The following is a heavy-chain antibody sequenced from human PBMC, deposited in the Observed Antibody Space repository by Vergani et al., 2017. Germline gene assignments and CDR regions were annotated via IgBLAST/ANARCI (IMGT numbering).Heavy chain of an antibody. J-gene: IGHJ5*02. V-gene: IGHV5-51*01. D-gene: IGHD1-1*01. Sequence: EVQLVQSGAEAKKPGESLKISCKGSGYSFTSYWIGWVRQMPGKGLEWMGIIYPGDSDTRYSPSFQGQVTISADKSISTAYLQWSSLKASDTAMYYCARHADNWNDARWFDPWGQGTLVTVSS. CDR2: IYPGDSDT. CDR1: GYSFTSYW. CDR3: ARHADNWNDARWFDP.